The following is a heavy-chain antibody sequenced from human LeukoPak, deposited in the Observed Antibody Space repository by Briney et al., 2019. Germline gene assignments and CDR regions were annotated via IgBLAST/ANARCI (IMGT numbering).Heavy chain of an antibody. V-gene: IGHV1-69*05. D-gene: IGHD2-15*01. CDR3: ARDPGVGGYCSGGSCYSRWFDP. CDR2: IIPIFGTA. CDR1: GGTFSSYA. J-gene: IGHJ5*02. Sequence: SSVKVSCKASGGTFSSYAISWVRQAPGQGLEWMGGIIPIFGTANYAQKFQGRVTITTDESTSTAYMELSSLRAEDTAVYYCARDPGVGGYCSGGSCYSRWFDPWGQGTLVTVSS.